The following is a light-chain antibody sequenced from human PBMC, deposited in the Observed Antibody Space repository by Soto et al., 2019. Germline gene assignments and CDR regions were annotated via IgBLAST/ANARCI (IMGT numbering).Light chain of an antibody. J-gene: IGKJ3*01. CDR1: QDISNY. CDR3: QQYRSAPLT. CDR2: AAS. V-gene: IGKV1-27*01. Sequence: DIQMTQSPSSLSASVGDRVTITCRASQDISNYLAWYQQKPGKVPKLLIYAASTLQSGVPSRFGGSGSGTDFTLTISSLQPEDVASYYCQQYRSAPLTFGPGTKVDLK.